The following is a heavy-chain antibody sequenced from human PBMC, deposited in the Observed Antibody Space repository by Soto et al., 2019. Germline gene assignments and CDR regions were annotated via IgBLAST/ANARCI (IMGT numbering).Heavy chain of an antibody. D-gene: IGHD6-19*01. Sequence: SEMLSLTCTVSGGSISSYYWSWIRQPPGKGLEWIGYIYYSGSTNYNPSLKSRVTISVDTSKNQFSLKLSSVTAADTAVYYCARSSEGWFDYWGQGTLVTVSS. CDR3: ARSSEGWFDY. J-gene: IGHJ4*02. CDR1: GGSISSYY. V-gene: IGHV4-59*01. CDR2: IYYSGST.